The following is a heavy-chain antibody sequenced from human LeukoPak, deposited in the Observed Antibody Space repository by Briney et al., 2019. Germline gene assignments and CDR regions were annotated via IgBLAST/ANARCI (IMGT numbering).Heavy chain of an antibody. CDR3: ARDLVAARPD. J-gene: IGHJ4*02. CDR1: GFTVSSNY. V-gene: IGHV3-53*01. CDR2: IYSGGST. D-gene: IGHD6-6*01. Sequence: GGSLRLSCAASGFTVSSNYMSWVSQAPGKGLEWVSVIYSGGSTYYADSVKGRFTISRDNSKSTLYLQMNSLRAEDTAVYYCARDLVAARPDWGQGTLVTVSS.